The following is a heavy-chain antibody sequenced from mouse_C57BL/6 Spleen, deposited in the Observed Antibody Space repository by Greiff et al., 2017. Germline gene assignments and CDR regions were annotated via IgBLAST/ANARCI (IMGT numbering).Heavy chain of an antibody. CDR1: GYTFTDYE. D-gene: IGHD3-3*01. CDR3: TRRGWDY. CDR2: IDPETGGT. J-gene: IGHJ2*01. V-gene: IGHV1-15*01. Sequence: VQLQESGAELVRPGASVTLSCKASGYTFTDYEMHWVKQTPVHGLEWIGAIDPETGGTAYNQKFKGKAILTADKSSSTAYMELRSLTSEDSAVYYGTRRGWDYWGQGTTLTVSS.